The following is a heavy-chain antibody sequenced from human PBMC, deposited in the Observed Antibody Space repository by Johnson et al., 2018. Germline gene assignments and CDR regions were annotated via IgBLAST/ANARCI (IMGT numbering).Heavy chain of an antibody. D-gene: IGHD2-15*01. Sequence: VQLVESGGGLVQPGGSLRLSCAASGFSFVSYAMGWVRQAPGKGLEWVSSIHPSGGTTDYADSVKGRFIISRDNSGNPLYLQMNSRRGEDTAVYYCVKDREGVVVDYMDVWGKGTTVIVSS. CDR2: IHPSGGTT. V-gene: IGHV3-23*04. CDR1: GFSFVSYA. CDR3: VKDREGVVVDYMDV. J-gene: IGHJ6*03.